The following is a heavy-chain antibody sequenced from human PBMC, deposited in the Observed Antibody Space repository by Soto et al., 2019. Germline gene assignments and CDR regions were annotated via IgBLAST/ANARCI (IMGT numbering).Heavy chain of an antibody. V-gene: IGHV4-38-2*01. CDR1: GYSISSGYY. Sequence: SETLSLTCAVSGYSISSGYYWGWIRQPPGKGLEWIGSIYHSGSTYYNPSLKSRVTISVDTSKNQFSLKLSSVTAADTAVYYCARVREWVTTVTTYYFDYWGQGTLVTVS. CDR2: IYHSGST. CDR3: ARVREWVTTVTTYYFDY. D-gene: IGHD4-17*01. J-gene: IGHJ4*02.